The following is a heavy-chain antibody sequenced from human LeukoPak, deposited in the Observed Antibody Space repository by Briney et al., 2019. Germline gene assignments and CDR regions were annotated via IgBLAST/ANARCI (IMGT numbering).Heavy chain of an antibody. D-gene: IGHD3-9*01. CDR3: ARPISLTGHAFDI. CDR1: GGTFSSYA. Sequence: SVKVSCKASGGTFSSYAISWVRQAPGQGLEWMGRIISILGIANYAQKFRGRVTITADKSTSTAYMELSSLRSEDTAVYYCARPISLTGHAFDIWGQGTMVTVSS. CDR2: IISILGIA. V-gene: IGHV1-69*04. J-gene: IGHJ3*02.